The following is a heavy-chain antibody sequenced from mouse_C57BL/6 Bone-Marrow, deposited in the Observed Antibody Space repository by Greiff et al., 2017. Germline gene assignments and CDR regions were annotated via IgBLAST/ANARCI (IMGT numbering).Heavy chain of an antibody. D-gene: IGHD2-5*01. J-gene: IGHJ2*01. V-gene: IGHV1-55*01. CDR2: IYPGSGST. CDR3: ARWTYSNYNY. CDR1: GYTFTSYW. Sequence: QVQLQQSGAELVKPGASVKMSSKASGYTFTSYWLTWVKQRPGQGLEWIGDIYPGSGSTTYNEKFKSKATLTVDTSSSTAYMQLSSLTSEDSAVYYCARWTYSNYNYWGQGTTLTVSS.